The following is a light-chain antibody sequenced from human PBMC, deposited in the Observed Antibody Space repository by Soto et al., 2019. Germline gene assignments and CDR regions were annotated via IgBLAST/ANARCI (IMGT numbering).Light chain of an antibody. Sequence: DIQMTQSPSSLSASVGDRVTITCRASQGISNYLAWYQQKPGKVPKLLIYAASTLHSGVSSRFSGSGSGTDVTLTISCLQPEDVATYYCQKHHRPPWTFGQGPELEIK. CDR1: QGISNY. CDR3: QKHHRPPWT. V-gene: IGKV1-27*01. CDR2: AAS. J-gene: IGKJ1*01.